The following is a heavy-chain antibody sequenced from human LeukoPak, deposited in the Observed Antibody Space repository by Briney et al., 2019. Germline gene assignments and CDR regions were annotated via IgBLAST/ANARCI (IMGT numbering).Heavy chain of an antibody. Sequence: PGGPLRLSCTASGFPLSSYWMTWVRQAPGKGLEWVANIKQDGSKKSYVDSVKGRFTISRDNAKNSLYLQMNSLRAEDTAIYYCTRVGYIDEGIDYWGQGTLVTVSS. J-gene: IGHJ4*02. CDR2: IKQDGSKK. V-gene: IGHV3-7*04. D-gene: IGHD5-24*01. CDR1: GFPLSSYW. CDR3: TRVGYIDEGIDY.